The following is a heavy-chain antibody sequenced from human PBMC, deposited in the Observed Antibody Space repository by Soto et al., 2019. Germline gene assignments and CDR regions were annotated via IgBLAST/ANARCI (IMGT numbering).Heavy chain of an antibody. J-gene: IGHJ4*02. D-gene: IGHD3-9*01. CDR3: ARDFYDILTGYYPDY. Sequence: ASVKVSCKASGYTFTSYGISWVRQAPGQGLEWMGWISAYNGNTNYSQKLQGRVTMTTDTSTSTAYMELRSLRSDDTAVYYCARDFYDILTGYYPDYWGQGTQVTVSS. V-gene: IGHV1-18*01. CDR2: ISAYNGNT. CDR1: GYTFTSYG.